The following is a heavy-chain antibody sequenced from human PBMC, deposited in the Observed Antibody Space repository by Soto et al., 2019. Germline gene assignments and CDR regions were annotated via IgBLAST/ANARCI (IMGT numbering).Heavy chain of an antibody. Sequence: GSLRVSCAASGFSFRSYGMHGVRQAPGKGLEWVAGIRYYGSDKYYLDSVKVRFTISRDNSKNTLYLRMNSLRAEDTAVYYSATGYEILTGYWPQFDYWGQGTLVTVSS. V-gene: IGHV3-33*08. CDR2: IRYYGSDK. CDR3: ATGYEILTGYWPQFDY. D-gene: IGHD3-9*01. J-gene: IGHJ4*02. CDR1: GFSFRSYG.